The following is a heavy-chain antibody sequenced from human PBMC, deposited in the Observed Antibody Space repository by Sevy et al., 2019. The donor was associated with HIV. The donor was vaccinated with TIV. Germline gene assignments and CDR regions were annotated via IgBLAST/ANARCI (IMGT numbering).Heavy chain of an antibody. CDR2: IKEDGNER. Sequence: GGSLRLSCAASGFTFSDSWMTWVRQAPGKGLEWVANIKEDGNERYYVDSVKGRFTRSRDNAKMSVYLELTSLRVEDSAIYYCARGRRNWGLGGLDVWGQGTTVTVSS. CDR3: ARGRRNWGLGGLDV. D-gene: IGHD3-16*01. CDR1: GFTFSDSW. J-gene: IGHJ6*02. V-gene: IGHV3-7*01.